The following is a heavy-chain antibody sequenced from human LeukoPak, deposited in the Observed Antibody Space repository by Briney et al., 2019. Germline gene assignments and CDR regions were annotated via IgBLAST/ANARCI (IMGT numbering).Heavy chain of an antibody. D-gene: IGHD3-22*01. CDR2: ISNDGGGT. V-gene: IGHV3-23*01. CDR3: AKGSTGYFFDL. J-gene: IGHJ4*02. Sequence: GGSLRLSCAASGFIFNNYGLVWVRQAPGKGLEWVSAISNDGGGTTYADFVKGRFSVSRDNSKNTLFLQMNSLRAEDTALYYCAKGSTGYFFDLWGQGTLVTVSS. CDR1: GFIFNNYG.